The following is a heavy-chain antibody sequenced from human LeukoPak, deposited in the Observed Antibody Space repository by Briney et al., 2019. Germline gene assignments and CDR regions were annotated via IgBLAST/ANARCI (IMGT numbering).Heavy chain of an antibody. Sequence: GGSLRLSCAASGFTFSSSAMSWVRQAPGKGLEWVANIKQDGSEKYYVDSVKGRFTISRDNAKNSLYLQMNSLRAEDTAVYYCAREGLSPGDYYYGMDVWGQGTTVTVSS. CDR1: GFTFSSSA. D-gene: IGHD3-16*02. V-gene: IGHV3-7*01. J-gene: IGHJ6*02. CDR3: AREGLSPGDYYYGMDV. CDR2: IKQDGSEK.